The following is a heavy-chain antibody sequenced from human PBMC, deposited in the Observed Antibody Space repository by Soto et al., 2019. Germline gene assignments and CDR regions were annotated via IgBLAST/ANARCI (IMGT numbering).Heavy chain of an antibody. CDR2: ISSSSSYI. Sequence: GGSLRLSCAASGFTFSSYSMNWVRQAPGKGLEWVSSISSSSSYIYYADSVKGRFTISRDNAKNSLYLQMNSLRAEDTAVYYCARDGPRVVAAIYFDYWGQGTLVTVSS. J-gene: IGHJ4*02. D-gene: IGHD2-15*01. V-gene: IGHV3-21*01. CDR1: GFTFSSYS. CDR3: ARDGPRVVAAIYFDY.